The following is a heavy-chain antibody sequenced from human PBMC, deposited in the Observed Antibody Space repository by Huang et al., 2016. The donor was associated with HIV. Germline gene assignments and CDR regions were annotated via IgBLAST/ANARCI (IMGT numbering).Heavy chain of an antibody. CDR1: GFIFSNYG. V-gene: IGHV3-30*03. J-gene: IGHJ1*01. Sequence: QVQLVESGGGVVQPGRSLGLSCAASGFIFSNYGMHWVRQAPGKGREWVALISYDGSNKYETDSVKGRFSISRDNSKNTLYLQRNSLRAEDTAVYYCALKGDSSGWEYFRHWGQGTLVTVSS. D-gene: IGHD6-19*01. CDR3: ALKGDSSGWEYFRH. CDR2: ISYDGSNK.